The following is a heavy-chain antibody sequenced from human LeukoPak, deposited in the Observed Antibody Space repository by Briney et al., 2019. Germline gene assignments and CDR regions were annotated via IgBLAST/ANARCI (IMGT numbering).Heavy chain of an antibody. Sequence: SETLSLTCTVSGGSISSYYWSWIRQPAGKGLEWIGRIYTSGSTNYNPSLKSRVTMSVDTSKNQFSLKLSSVTAADTAVYYCARAFVVVPAAIPEAPYGMDVWGQGTTVTVSS. CDR2: IYTSGST. CDR1: GGSISSYY. D-gene: IGHD2-2*02. CDR3: ARAFVVVPAAIPEAPYGMDV. V-gene: IGHV4-4*07. J-gene: IGHJ6*02.